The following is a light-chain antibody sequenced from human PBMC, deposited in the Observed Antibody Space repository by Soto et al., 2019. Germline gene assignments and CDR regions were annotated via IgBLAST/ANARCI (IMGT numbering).Light chain of an antibody. J-gene: IGKJ4*01. Sequence: EIVMTQSPATLSVPPVEISTLSCSASQSVRSNLAWYQQIPGQAPRLLIYGASTRDVGVPARFSGSGSGTEFTLTISSLQSEYFAIYYCQQYNNWPLTFRGGTKVDI. CDR2: GAS. V-gene: IGKV3-15*01. CDR3: QQYNNWPLT. CDR1: QSVRSN.